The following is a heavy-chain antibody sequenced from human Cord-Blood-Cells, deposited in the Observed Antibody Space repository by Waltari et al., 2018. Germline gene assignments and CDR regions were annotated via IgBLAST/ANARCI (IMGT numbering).Heavy chain of an antibody. CDR2: INAGNGNT. V-gene: IGHV1-3*01. J-gene: IGHJ6*02. CDR1: GYTFTSYA. Sequence: QVQLVQSGAEVKKPGASVKVSCKASGYTFTSYAMHWVRQAPGQRLEWMGWINAGNGNTKYSQKFKGRVTITRDTSASTAYMELSSLRSEDTAVYYCAFTSRIVGATDYYYYGMDVWGQGTTVTVSS. D-gene: IGHD1-26*01. CDR3: AFTSRIVGATDYYYYGMDV.